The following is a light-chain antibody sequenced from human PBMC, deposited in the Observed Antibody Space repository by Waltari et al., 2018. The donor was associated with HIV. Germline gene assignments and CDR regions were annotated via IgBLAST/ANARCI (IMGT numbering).Light chain of an antibody. Sequence: DIQMTQSPSSLSASVGDTVTITCRASQGISNYLAWYQQKPGKVPKLLISSASTLQSGVPSRFSGSGSGTHFTLTISSLQPEDVATYYCQKYNRPSLTFGGGTNVEI. CDR3: QKYNRPSLT. CDR1: QGISNY. CDR2: SAS. V-gene: IGKV1-27*01. J-gene: IGKJ4*01.